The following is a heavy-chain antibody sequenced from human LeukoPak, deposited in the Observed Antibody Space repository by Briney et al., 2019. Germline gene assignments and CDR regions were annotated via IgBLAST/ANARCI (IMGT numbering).Heavy chain of an antibody. D-gene: IGHD4-23*01. V-gene: IGHV3-21*01. CDR1: GFTFSSYT. Sequence: GGSLRLSCAASGFTFSSYTMNWVRQAPGKGLEWVSSISTSSSYIYYADSVKGRFTISRDNAKNSLYLQMNNLRAEDTALYYCARDGDTVLTRGYYYYMDVWGKGTTVTVSS. CDR2: ISTSSSYI. J-gene: IGHJ6*03. CDR3: ARDGDTVLTRGYYYYMDV.